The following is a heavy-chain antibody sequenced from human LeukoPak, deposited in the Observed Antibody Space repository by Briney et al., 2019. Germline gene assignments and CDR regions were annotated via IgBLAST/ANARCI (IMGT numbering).Heavy chain of an antibody. J-gene: IGHJ3*02. CDR3: ARDSSGDYYDSSGYYEKSAFDI. Sequence: SVKVSCKASGGTFSSYAISWVRQAPGQGLEWMGGIIPIFGTANYAQKFQGRVTITADESTSTAYMELSGLRSEDTAVYYCARDSSGDYYDSSGYYEKSAFDIWGQGTMVTVSS. V-gene: IGHV1-69*13. CDR1: GGTFSSYA. CDR2: IIPIFGTA. D-gene: IGHD3-22*01.